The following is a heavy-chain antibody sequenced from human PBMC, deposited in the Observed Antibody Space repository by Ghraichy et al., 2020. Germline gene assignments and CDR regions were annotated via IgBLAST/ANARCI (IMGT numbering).Heavy chain of an antibody. D-gene: IGHD1-7*01. CDR2: IYYSGST. V-gene: IGHV4-31*03. J-gene: IGHJ4*02. CDR3: ARGTGTSYDY. Sequence: SETLSLTCTVSSGSLISGAYYWSWIRQHPGKGLEWIGYIYYSGSTSYNPSLKSRVTISVDTSKNQFSLKLSSVTAADTAVYYCARGTGTSYDYWGQGTLVTVSS. CDR1: SGSLISGAYY.